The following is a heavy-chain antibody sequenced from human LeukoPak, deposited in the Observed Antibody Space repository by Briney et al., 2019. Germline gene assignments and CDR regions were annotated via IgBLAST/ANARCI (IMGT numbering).Heavy chain of an antibody. CDR3: ARGDDYGDYRVDY. CDR2: INHSGST. J-gene: IGHJ4*02. D-gene: IGHD4-17*01. Sequence: KASETLSLTCAVYGGSFSGYYWSWIRQPPGKGLEWIGEINHSGSTNYNPSLKSRVTISVDTSKNQFSLKLSSVTAADTAVYYCARGDDYGDYRVDYWGQGTLVTVSS. CDR1: GGSFSGYY. V-gene: IGHV4-34*01.